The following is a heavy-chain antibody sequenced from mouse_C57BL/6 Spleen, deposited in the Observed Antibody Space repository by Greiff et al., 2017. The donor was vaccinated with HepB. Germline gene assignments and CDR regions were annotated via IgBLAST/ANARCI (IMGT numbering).Heavy chain of an antibody. CDR3: ARYSNYVGGFDY. D-gene: IGHD2-5*01. CDR1: GYAFNSYW. CDR2: INPSNGGT. Sequence: QVQLQQSGTELVKPGASVKLSCKASGYAFNSYWMHWVKQRPGQGLEWIGNINPSNGGTNYNEKFKSKATLTVDKSSSTAYMQLSSLTSEDSAVYYCARYSNYVGGFDYWGQGTTLTVSS. J-gene: IGHJ2*01. V-gene: IGHV1-53*01.